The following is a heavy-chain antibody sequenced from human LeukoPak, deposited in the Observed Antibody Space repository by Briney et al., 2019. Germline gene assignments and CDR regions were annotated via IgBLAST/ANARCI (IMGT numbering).Heavy chain of an antibody. J-gene: IGHJ4*02. CDR1: GXTFSSYA. Sequence: PGRSLRLSCAASGXTFSSYAVHWVRQAPGKGREWVAIISYDGSNKYYADSVKGRFTISRDNSKNTLYLQMNSLRTEDTAVYFCAREGSSSSFDYWGQGTLVTVSS. CDR2: ISYDGSNK. D-gene: IGHD6-13*01. V-gene: IGHV3-30-3*01. CDR3: AREGSSSSFDY.